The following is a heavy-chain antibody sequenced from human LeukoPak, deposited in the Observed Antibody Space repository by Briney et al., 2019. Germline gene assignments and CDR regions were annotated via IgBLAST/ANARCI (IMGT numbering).Heavy chain of an antibody. CDR3: ARVGYYDSSGYSAFDI. V-gene: IGHV4-59*01. Sequence: PSETLSLTCTVSGGSISSYYWSWIRQPPGKGLEWIGYIYSSGSTNYNPSLKSRVTISVDTSKNRISLKLSSVTAADTAVYYCARVGYYDSSGYSAFDIWGQGTMVTVSS. CDR2: IYSSGST. D-gene: IGHD3-22*01. CDR1: GGSISSYY. J-gene: IGHJ3*02.